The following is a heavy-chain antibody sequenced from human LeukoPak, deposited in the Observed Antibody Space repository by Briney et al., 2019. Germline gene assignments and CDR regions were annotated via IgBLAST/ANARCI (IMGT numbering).Heavy chain of an antibody. CDR3: ARDRDINLPAAIKGWFDP. CDR1: GYTFSSYG. D-gene: IGHD2-2*02. V-gene: IGHV1-18*01. Sequence: ASVKVSCKASGYTFSSYGISWVRQAPGQGLEWMGWISVYNGNTNYAQKLQGRVTMTTDTSTSTAYMELRSLRSDDTAVYYCARDRDINLPAAIKGWFDPWGQGTLVTVSS. CDR2: ISVYNGNT. J-gene: IGHJ5*02.